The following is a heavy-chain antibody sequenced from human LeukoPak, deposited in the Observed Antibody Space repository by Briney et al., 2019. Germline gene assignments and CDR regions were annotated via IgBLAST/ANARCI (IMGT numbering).Heavy chain of an antibody. Sequence: GGSLRLSCAASGFTFSSFGMHWVRQAPGKGLEWVAVIWFDGSNKYYPDSVKGRFTISRDNSKNNLYLQMSSLRAEDTAVYYCARDAFGQQLVHYYYYGMDVWGQGTTVTVSS. CDR1: GFTFSSFG. CDR3: ARDAFGQQLVHYYYYGMDV. V-gene: IGHV3-33*01. J-gene: IGHJ6*02. D-gene: IGHD6-13*01. CDR2: IWFDGSNK.